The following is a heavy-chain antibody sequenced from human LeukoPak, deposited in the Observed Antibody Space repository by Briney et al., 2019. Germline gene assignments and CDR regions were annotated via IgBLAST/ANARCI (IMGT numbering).Heavy chain of an antibody. D-gene: IGHD6-19*01. CDR3: AGEVVNMDGRGSAPRGANDY. V-gene: IGHV4-38-2*02. Sequence: SETLSLTCTVSGYSISSGYYWGWIRQPPGKGLEWIGSMYHSGSTYYNPSLKSRVTIPVDTSKNQFSLKLSSVTAADTAAYYCAGEVVNMDGRGSAPRGANDYWGQGTLVTVSS. CDR2: MYHSGST. CDR1: GYSISSGYY. J-gene: IGHJ4*02.